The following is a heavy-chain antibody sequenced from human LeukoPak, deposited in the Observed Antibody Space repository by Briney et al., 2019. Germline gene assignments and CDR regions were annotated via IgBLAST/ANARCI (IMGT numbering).Heavy chain of an antibody. CDR1: GGSISSYY. D-gene: IGHD2-2*01. CDR3: ARERLVVVVPAASLNWFDP. CDR2: IYTSGST. V-gene: IGHV4-4*07. Sequence: SETLSLTCTVSGGSISSYYWSWIRQPAGKGLEWIGRIYTSGSTNYNPSLKSRVTMSVDTSKNQFSLKRSSVTAADTAVYYCARERLVVVVPAASLNWFDPWGQGTLVTVSS. J-gene: IGHJ5*02.